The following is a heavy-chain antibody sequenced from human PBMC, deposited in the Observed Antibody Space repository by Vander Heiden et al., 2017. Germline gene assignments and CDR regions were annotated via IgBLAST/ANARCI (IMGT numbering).Heavy chain of an antibody. CDR2: ISGSGSST. CDR1: GFTFSSYA. V-gene: IGHV3-23*01. Sequence: EVQLLESGGGLVQPGGSLRPHCAASGFTFSSYAMSWGRQAPGKGLDWVSAISGSGSSTYYADSVKGRFSISRDNSKNTLYLQMNSLRAEDTAVYYCARAAGATYQAAYWGQGTLVTVSS. D-gene: IGHD2-2*01. CDR3: ARAAGATYQAAY. J-gene: IGHJ4*02.